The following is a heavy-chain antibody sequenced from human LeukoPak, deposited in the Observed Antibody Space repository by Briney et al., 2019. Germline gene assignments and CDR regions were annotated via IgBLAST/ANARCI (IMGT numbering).Heavy chain of an antibody. CDR2: IIPIFGTA. CDR1: GGSFSGYA. Sequence: ASVKVSCKASGGSFSGYAISWVRQAPGQWLEWMGGIIPIFGTANYAQKFQGRVTITTDESTSTAYMELSSLRSEDTAVYYCARGEGYCSSTSCYNWFDPWGQGTLVTVSS. CDR3: ARGEGYCSSTSCYNWFDP. D-gene: IGHD2-2*01. J-gene: IGHJ5*02. V-gene: IGHV1-69*05.